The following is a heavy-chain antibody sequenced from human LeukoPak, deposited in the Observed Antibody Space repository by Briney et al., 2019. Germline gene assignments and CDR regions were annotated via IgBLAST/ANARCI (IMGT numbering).Heavy chain of an antibody. CDR2: INPNSGGT. D-gene: IGHD2-2*01. J-gene: IGHJ6*02. Sequence: ASVKVSCKASGYSFSGYYMHWVRQAPGQGLEWMGWINPNSGGTYYAQKFQGRVTMTRDTSISTAYMELSRLRSDDTAVYYCVSLVVAAAAPSPYGMDAWGQGTTVTVSS. V-gene: IGHV1-2*02. CDR3: VSLVVAAAAPSPYGMDA. CDR1: GYSFSGYY.